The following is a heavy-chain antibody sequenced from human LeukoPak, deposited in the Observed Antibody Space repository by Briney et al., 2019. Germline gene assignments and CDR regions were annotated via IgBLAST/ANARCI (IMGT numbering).Heavy chain of an antibody. D-gene: IGHD1-26*01. CDR2: ISGDGVSP. V-gene: IGHV3-23*01. J-gene: IGHJ4*02. CDR3: AKAQSYSGSYSDY. CDR1: GFNFTNYA. Sequence: PGGSLRLSCAASGFNFTNYALTWVRQTPGKGLKCVSAISGDGVSPYYADSVRGRFTISRDNSKNTLYLQMNSLRAEDTAVYYCAKAQSYSGSYSDYWGQGTLVTVSS.